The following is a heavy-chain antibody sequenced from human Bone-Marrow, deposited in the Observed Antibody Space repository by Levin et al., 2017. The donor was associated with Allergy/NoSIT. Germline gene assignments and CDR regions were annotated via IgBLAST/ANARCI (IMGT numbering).Heavy chain of an antibody. CDR2: VKSKAHRYAT. CDR3: ISPHCSGNRCYAFDY. Sequence: RAGGSLRLSCAASGLIFSDSVVDWVRQSSGKGLEWVGRVKSKAHRYATEYAASVKGRFTISRDDSLNRAYLQMNSLETEDTAIYYCISPHCSGNRCYAFDYWGQGTQVTVSS. V-gene: IGHV3-73*01. J-gene: IGHJ4*02. CDR1: GLIFSDSV. D-gene: IGHD2-15*01.